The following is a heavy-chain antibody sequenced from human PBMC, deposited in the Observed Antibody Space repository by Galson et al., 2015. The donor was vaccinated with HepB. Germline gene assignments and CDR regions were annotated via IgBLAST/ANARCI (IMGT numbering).Heavy chain of an antibody. Sequence: SLRLSCASSGFTFGDYAMSWIRQAPGKGLEWVSFIRSKAYGGTTEYAASVRGRFTISRDDSKNIAYLQMNNLETEDTAVYYCVNSVAGMDGVGYWAQGTLVTVSS. J-gene: IGHJ4*02. CDR3: VNSVAGMDGVGY. CDR1: GFTFGDYA. D-gene: IGHD6-13*01. V-gene: IGHV3-49*03. CDR2: IRSKAYGGTT.